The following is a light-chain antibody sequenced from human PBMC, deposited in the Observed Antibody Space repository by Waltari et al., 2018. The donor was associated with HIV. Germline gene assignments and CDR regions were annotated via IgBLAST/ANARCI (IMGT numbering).Light chain of an antibody. J-gene: IGLJ2*01. V-gene: IGLV1-44*01. CDR3: AAWDDSLNAVV. Sequence: QSVLTQPPSASGTPGQRVTISCSGSSSNIGGNTVNWYQQLPGTAPKLLIYINNHRPSGLPDRFSGSKSGTSASLAISGLQSEDEADYFCAAWDDSLNAVVFGGGTKLTVL. CDR1: SSNIGGNT. CDR2: INN.